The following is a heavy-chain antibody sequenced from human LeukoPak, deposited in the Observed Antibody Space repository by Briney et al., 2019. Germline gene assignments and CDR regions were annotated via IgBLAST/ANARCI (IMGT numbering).Heavy chain of an antibody. D-gene: IGHD2-2*01. CDR1: GGSFSGYY. CDR2: INNSGST. Sequence: PSETLSLTCAVYGGSFSGYYWSWIRQPPGKGLEWVGGINNSGSTNYNPSLKSRVTISVNTSKNQFSLKLSSVTAADTAVYYCARLLRLGYCSSTSCYGGYSYGTGGYYYYYMDVWGKGTTVTVSS. J-gene: IGHJ6*03. CDR3: ARLLRLGYCSSTSCYGGYSYGTGGYYYYYMDV. V-gene: IGHV4-34*01.